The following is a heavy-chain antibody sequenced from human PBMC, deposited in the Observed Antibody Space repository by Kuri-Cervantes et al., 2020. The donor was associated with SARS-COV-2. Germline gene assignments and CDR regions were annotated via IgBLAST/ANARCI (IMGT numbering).Heavy chain of an antibody. CDR3: ARGWVYSSGWYFDY. Sequence: SETLSLTCAVSGYSISSGYYWGWIRQPAGKGLEWIGSFYHSGSTYYNPSLKSRVTISVDTSKNQFSLRLSSVTAADTAVYYCARGWVYSSGWYFDYWGQGTLVTVSS. D-gene: IGHD6-19*01. CDR2: FYHSGST. J-gene: IGHJ4*02. CDR1: GYSISSGYY. V-gene: IGHV4-38-2*01.